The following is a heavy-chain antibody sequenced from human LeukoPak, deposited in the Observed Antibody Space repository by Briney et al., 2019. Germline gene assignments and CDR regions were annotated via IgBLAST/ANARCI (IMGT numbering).Heavy chain of an antibody. CDR2: ISSSSSTI. V-gene: IGHV3-48*01. D-gene: IGHD3-22*01. CDR3: ARNPNSYDYYNSSGYYQLDAFDI. CDR1: GFTFSSYS. Sequence: GGSLRLSCAASGFTFSSYSMNWVRQAPGKGLEWVSYISSSSSTIYYSDSVKGRFTISRDNAKNSLYLQMNSLRAEDTAVYYCARNPNSYDYYNSSGYYQLDAFDIWGQGTMVTVSS. J-gene: IGHJ3*02.